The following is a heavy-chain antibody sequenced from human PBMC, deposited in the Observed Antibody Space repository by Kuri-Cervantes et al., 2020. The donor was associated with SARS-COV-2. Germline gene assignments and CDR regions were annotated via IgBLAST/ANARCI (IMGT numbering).Heavy chain of an antibody. D-gene: IGHD2-21*02. CDR1: GFTFGDYA. Sequence: GGSLRLSCTASGFTFGDYAMSWVRQAPGKGLEWVGFIRSKAYGGTTEYAASVKGRFTISRDDSKSIAYLQMNSLKTEDTAVYYCTREQAYCGGDCYSWFDYWGQGTLVTVSS. J-gene: IGHJ4*02. CDR3: TREQAYCGGDCYSWFDY. V-gene: IGHV3-49*04. CDR2: IRSKAYGGTT.